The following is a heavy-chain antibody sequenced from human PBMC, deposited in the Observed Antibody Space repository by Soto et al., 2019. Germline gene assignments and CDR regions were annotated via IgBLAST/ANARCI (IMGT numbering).Heavy chain of an antibody. CDR3: AKPRPEFSYGMDV. D-gene: IGHD3-10*01. Sequence: QVQLVESGGGVVQPGRSLSLSCVASGFTFSTYGIHWVRQAPGKGLEWGAFISNDGSDKYYADSVKGRVTISRDNSKNTVYLQMNSLSAEDTAVYYCAKPRPEFSYGMDVWGQGTTVTVSS. J-gene: IGHJ6*02. CDR2: ISNDGSDK. CDR1: GFTFSTYG. V-gene: IGHV3-30*18.